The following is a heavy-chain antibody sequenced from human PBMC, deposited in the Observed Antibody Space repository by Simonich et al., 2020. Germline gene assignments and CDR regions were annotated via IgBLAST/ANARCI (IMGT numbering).Heavy chain of an antibody. J-gene: IGHJ6*03. CDR1: GYTFTGYY. V-gene: IGHV1-2*02. Sequence: QVQLVQSGAEVKKPGASVKVSCKASGYTFTGYYMHWVRQAPGQGLEWMGWINPNSGGTNHEQKFTGRGTMTRDTSISTAYMELSRLRSDDTAVYYCARVPPTSGSYYYYYYYMDVWGKGTTVTVSS. D-gene: IGHD1-26*01. CDR3: ARVPPTSGSYYYYYYYMDV. CDR2: INPNSGGT.